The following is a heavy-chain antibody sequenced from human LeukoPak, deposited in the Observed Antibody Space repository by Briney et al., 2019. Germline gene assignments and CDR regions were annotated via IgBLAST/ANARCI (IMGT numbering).Heavy chain of an antibody. CDR3: ARDFSIHYYDSSGYSPPGDY. V-gene: IGHV1-2*06. Sequence: GASVKVSCKASGYTFTGYYMHWVRQAPGQGLEWMGRINPNSGGTNYAQKFQGRVTMTRDTSIITAYMELSKLRSDDTAVYYCARDFSIHYYDSSGYSPPGDYWGQGTLVTVSS. J-gene: IGHJ4*02. CDR1: GYTFTGYY. D-gene: IGHD3-22*01. CDR2: INPNSGGT.